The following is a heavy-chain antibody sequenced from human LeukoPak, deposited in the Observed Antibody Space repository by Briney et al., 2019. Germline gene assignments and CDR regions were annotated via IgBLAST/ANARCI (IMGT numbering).Heavy chain of an antibody. CDR1: GFTVSSNY. CDR2: VYSGGST. J-gene: IGHJ5*02. CDR3: ARERMTLIKNYGSGSYYWFDP. V-gene: IGHV3-53*01. Sequence: GGSLRLSCAASGFTVSSNYMSWVRQAPGKGLEWVSVVYSGGSTYYADSVKGRFTISRDNSKNTLYLQMNSLRAEDTAVYYCARERMTLIKNYGSGSYYWFDPWGQGTLVTVSS. D-gene: IGHD3-10*01.